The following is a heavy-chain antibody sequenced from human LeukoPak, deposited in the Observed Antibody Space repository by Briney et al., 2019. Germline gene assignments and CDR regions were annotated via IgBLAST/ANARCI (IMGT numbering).Heavy chain of an antibody. D-gene: IGHD3-22*01. V-gene: IGHV3-64*01. CDR3: ARSPPYYYDSSGYYTDY. J-gene: IGHJ4*02. Sequence: GGSLGLSCAASGFTFSSYAMHWVRQAPGKGLEYVSAISSNGGSTYYANSVKGRFTISRDNSKNTLYLQMGSLRAEDMTVYYCARSPPYYYDSSGYYTDYWGQGTLVTVSS. CDR2: ISSNGGST. CDR1: GFTFSSYA.